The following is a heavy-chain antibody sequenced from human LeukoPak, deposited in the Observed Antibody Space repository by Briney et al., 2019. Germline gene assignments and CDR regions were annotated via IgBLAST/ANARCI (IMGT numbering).Heavy chain of an antibody. J-gene: IGHJ6*02. CDR3: ARTLGYCSSTSCYGADYYYYGMDV. CDR2: ISAYNGNT. Sequence: ASVKVSCKASGYTFTTYGISWVRQAPGRGLEWMGWISAYNGNTNYAQKLQGRVTMTTDTSTSTAYMELRSLRSDDTAVYYCARTLGYCSSTSCYGADYYYYGMDVWGQGTTVTVSS. D-gene: IGHD2-2*01. CDR1: GYTFTTYG. V-gene: IGHV1-18*01.